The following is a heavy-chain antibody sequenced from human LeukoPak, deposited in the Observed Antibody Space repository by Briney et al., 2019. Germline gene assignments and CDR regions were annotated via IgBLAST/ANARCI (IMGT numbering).Heavy chain of an antibody. V-gene: IGHV3-33*06. Sequence: GGSLRLSCAASGFTFSSYGMHWVRQAPGKGLEWVTVIWSDGSDKYYADSVKGRFTISRDNSKNTLYLQVNSLTAEDTAVYYCAKVTGAAGATYYFDYWGQGTLVTVSS. CDR2: IWSDGSDK. J-gene: IGHJ4*02. CDR3: AKVTGAAGATYYFDY. CDR1: GFTFSSYG. D-gene: IGHD2-15*01.